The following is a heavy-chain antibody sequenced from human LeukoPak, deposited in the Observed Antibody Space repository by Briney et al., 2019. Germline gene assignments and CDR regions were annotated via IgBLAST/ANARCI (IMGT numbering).Heavy chain of an antibody. J-gene: IGHJ4*01. Sequence: GGSLRLSCAGSGFTFIDYSMNWVRQAPGKGLEWISYIGISSGNTKYADSVKGRFTISRDKARNSLYLQMNSLRVEDTAVYYCARNHRYAFDNWGHGTLVTVSS. CDR1: GFTFIDYS. D-gene: IGHD5-12*01. CDR2: IGISSGNT. V-gene: IGHV3-11*06. CDR3: ARNHRYAFDN.